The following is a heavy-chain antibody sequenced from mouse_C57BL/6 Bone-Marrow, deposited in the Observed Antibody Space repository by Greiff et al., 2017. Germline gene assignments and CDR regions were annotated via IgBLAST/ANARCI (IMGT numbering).Heavy chain of an antibody. CDR2: ISSGGSYT. V-gene: IGHV5-6*01. CDR3: ARQDGHYAMDY. CDR1: GFTFSSYG. J-gene: IGHJ4*01. D-gene: IGHD2-3*01. Sequence: EVQLVESGGDLVKPGGSLKLSCAASGFTFSSYGMSWVRQTPDKRLEWVATISSGGSYTYYPDSVKGRFTISRDNAKNTLYLQMSSLKSEDTAMYYCARQDGHYAMDYWGQGTSVTVSS.